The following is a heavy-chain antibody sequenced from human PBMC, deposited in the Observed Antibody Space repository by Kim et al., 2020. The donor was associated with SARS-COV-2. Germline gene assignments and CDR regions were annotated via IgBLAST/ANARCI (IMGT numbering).Heavy chain of an antibody. V-gene: IGHV3-74*01. CDR2: INSDGSIT. D-gene: IGHD6-19*01. Sequence: GGSLRLSCAASGFTFSSYRMHWVRQAPGKGLVWVSRINSDGSITGYAASVKGRFTISRNNAKNTLYLQMNSLRAKDTAVYYCAREGYNSGWYDYWGQGTLVTVSS. J-gene: IGHJ4*02. CDR3: AREGYNSGWYDY. CDR1: GFTFSSYR.